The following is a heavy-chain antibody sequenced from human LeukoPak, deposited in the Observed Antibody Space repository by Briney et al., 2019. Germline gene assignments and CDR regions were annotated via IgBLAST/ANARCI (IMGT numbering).Heavy chain of an antibody. J-gene: IGHJ1*01. CDR3: ARESYSSGPGQH. CDR2: IKQDGSEK. D-gene: IGHD6-19*01. CDR1: GFTFSDYY. V-gene: IGHV3-7*01. Sequence: GGSLRLSCAASGFTFSDYYMSWIRQAPGKGLEWVANIKQDGSEKYYVDSVKGRFTISRDNAKNSLYLQMNSLRAEDTAVYCCARESYSSGPGQHWGQGTLVTVSS.